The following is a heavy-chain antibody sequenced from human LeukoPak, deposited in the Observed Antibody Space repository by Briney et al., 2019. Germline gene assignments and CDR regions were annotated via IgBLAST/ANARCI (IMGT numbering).Heavy chain of an antibody. J-gene: IGHJ4*02. Sequence: SETLSLTCTVSGGSISSYYWSWIRQPPGKGLEWIGYIYYSGSTNYNPSLKSRVTISVDTSKNQFSLKLSSVTAEDTAVYYCARGGGSGYDYFDYWGQGTLVTVSS. D-gene: IGHD5-12*01. V-gene: IGHV4-59*01. CDR2: IYYSGST. CDR1: GGSISSYY. CDR3: ARGGGSGYDYFDY.